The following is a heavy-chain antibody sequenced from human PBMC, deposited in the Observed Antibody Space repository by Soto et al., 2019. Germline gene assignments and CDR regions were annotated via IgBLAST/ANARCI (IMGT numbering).Heavy chain of an antibody. J-gene: IGHJ4*02. CDR1: GGTFSSYA. V-gene: IGHV1-69*13. D-gene: IGHD2-15*01. CDR2: IIPIFGTA. CDR3: AGARVVNPSWSYFDY. Sequence: SVKVSCKASGGTFSSYAISWVRQAPGQGLEWMGGIIPIFGTANYAQKFQGRVTITADESTSTAYMELSSLRSEDTAVYYCAGARVVNPSWSYFDYWGQGTLVTVSS.